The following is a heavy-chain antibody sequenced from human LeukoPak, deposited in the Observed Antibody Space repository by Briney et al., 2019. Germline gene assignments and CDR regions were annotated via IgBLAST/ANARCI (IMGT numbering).Heavy chain of an antibody. D-gene: IGHD3-10*01. J-gene: IGHJ4*02. V-gene: IGHV3-30*03. Sequence: GGSLRLSCAASGFTFSSYGMHWVRQAPGKGLEWVAVISYDGSNKYYADSVKGRFTVSRDDSVNTLYLQMHSLRAEDTAVYYCARDPARYGSGSYSDYWGQGTLVTVSS. CDR1: GFTFSSYG. CDR2: ISYDGSNK. CDR3: ARDPARYGSGSYSDY.